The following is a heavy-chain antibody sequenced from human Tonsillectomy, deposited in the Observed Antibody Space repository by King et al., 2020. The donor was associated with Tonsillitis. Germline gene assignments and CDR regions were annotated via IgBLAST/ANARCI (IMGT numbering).Heavy chain of an antibody. CDR3: ARAANDFVCLLRPWFDL. V-gene: IGHV4-30-2*01. Sequence: QLQESGSRLVMPSQTLSLTCTVSGGSISSGTYSWSWIRQPPGKGLEWIGYMFYSGSAYYNPSFKSHVTLSVDRSKNQFSLKLKSVTAADTARYYCARAANDFVCLLRPWFDLWGRGTLVRVS. D-gene: IGHD3-3*01. CDR1: GGSISSGTYS. CDR2: MFYSGSA. J-gene: IGHJ5*01.